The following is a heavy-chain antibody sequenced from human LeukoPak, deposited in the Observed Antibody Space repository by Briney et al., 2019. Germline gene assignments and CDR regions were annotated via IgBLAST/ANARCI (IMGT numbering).Heavy chain of an antibody. CDR2: IGIRGDT. D-gene: IGHD6-19*01. Sequence: GVSLRLSCAASGFTFIDYDMHWVRQVIGKGLEWVSAIGIRGDTHYSGSVKGRFTISRENAESSLYLQMNSLRAEDTAVYYCARGGIQVSGIDEFDYWGQGTLVTVSS. CDR1: GFTFIDYD. J-gene: IGHJ4*02. CDR3: ARGGIQVSGIDEFDY. V-gene: IGHV3-13*01.